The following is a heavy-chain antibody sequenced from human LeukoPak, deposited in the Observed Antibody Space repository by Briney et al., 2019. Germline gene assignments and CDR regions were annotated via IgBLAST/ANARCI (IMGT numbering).Heavy chain of an antibody. D-gene: IGHD1-26*01. J-gene: IGHJ4*02. V-gene: IGHV1-2*02. CDR2: INPNSGDT. Sequence: ASVKVSCKASGYTFTGHYMHWVRQAPGQGPEWMGWINPNSGDTNYAQKFQGRITLTTDTSISTAYMELNSLRSDDTAVYYCARVMWGATAFDYWGQGSLVTVSS. CDR3: ARVMWGATAFDY. CDR1: GYTFTGHY.